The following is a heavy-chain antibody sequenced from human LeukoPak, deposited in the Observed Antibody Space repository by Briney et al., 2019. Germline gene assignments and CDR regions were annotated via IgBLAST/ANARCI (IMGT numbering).Heavy chain of an antibody. Sequence: GGSLRLSCAVSGFAFGSEAMSWVRQSPARGLEWVASISPGGGTTYYADYVKGRFIISRDNSNNTLFVQMNSLRAEDTAVYYCAKQARWELLLLDAFDIWGQGTMVTVSS. V-gene: IGHV3-23*01. CDR2: ISPGGGTT. CDR3: AKQARWELLLLDAFDI. CDR1: GFAFGSEA. J-gene: IGHJ3*02. D-gene: IGHD1-26*01.